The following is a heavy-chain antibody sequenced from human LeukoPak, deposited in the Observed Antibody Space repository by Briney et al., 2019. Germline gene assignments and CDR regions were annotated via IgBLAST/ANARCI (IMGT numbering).Heavy chain of an antibody. D-gene: IGHD6-19*01. Sequence: YWSWIXXPPGKGLEWIGYIYYSGSTNYNPSLKSRVTISVDTSKNQFSLSLSSVTAADTAVYFCARGSGWHDYFDYWGQGTLVTVSS. V-gene: IGHV4-59*01. CDR1: Y. CDR3: ARGSGWHDYFDY. CDR2: IYYSGST. J-gene: IGHJ4*02.